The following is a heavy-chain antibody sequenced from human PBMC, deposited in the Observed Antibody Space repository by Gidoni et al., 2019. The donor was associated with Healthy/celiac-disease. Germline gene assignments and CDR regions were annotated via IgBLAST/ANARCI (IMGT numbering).Heavy chain of an antibody. CDR1: GGSISSYY. Sequence: QVQLQESGPGLVKPSETLSLTCSVSGGSISSYYWSWIRQPPGKGLEWIGYIYYSGSTNYNPSLKSRVTISVDTSKNQFSLKLSSVTAADTAVYYCARDRRNGMDVWGQGTTVTVSS. J-gene: IGHJ6*02. CDR2: IYYSGST. CDR3: ARDRRNGMDV. V-gene: IGHV4-59*01.